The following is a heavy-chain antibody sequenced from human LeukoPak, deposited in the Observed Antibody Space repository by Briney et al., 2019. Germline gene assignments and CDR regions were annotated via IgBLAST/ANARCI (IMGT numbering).Heavy chain of an antibody. V-gene: IGHV4-39*01. D-gene: IGHD3-9*01. CDR1: GGSISSSSYY. CDR3: ASPELRYFDWLFRFPGYFDY. Sequence: SETLSLTCTVFGGSISSSSYYWGWIRQPPGKGLEWIGSIYYSGSTYYNPSLKSRVTISVDTSKNQFSLKLSSVTAADTAVYYCASPELRYFDWLFRFPGYFDYWGQGTLVTVSS. J-gene: IGHJ4*02. CDR2: IYYSGST.